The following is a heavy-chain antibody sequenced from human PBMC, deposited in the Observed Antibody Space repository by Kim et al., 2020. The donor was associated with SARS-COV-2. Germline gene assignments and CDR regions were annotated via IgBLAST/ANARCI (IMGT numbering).Heavy chain of an antibody. CDR1: GFTFSSYS. CDR3: ARDLELRYFGYYGMDV. V-gene: IGHV3-21*01. Sequence: GGSLRLSCAASGFTFSSYSMNWVRQAPGKGLEWVSSISSSSSYIYYADSVKGRFTISRDNAKNSLYLQMNSLRAEDTAVYYCARDLELRYFGYYGMDVWGQGTTVTVSS. D-gene: IGHD3-9*01. J-gene: IGHJ6*02. CDR2: ISSSSSYI.